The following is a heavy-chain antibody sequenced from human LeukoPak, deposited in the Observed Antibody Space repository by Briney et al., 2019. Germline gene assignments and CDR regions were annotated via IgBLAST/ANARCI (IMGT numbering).Heavy chain of an antibody. J-gene: IGHJ6*03. V-gene: IGHV3-30*04. CDR3: ARVVGVAWSERRPGQYYMDV. CDR1: GFTFSSYA. Sequence: GRSLRLSCAASGFTFSSYAMHWVRQAPGKGLEWVAVISYDGSNKYYADSVKGRFTISRDNAKNSLYLQMNTLRAEDTAVYYCARVVGVAWSERRPGQYYMDVWGKGTTVTVSS. D-gene: IGHD6-19*01. CDR2: ISYDGSNK.